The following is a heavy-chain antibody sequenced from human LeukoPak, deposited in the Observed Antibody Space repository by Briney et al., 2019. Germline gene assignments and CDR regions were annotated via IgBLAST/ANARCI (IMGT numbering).Heavy chain of an antibody. V-gene: IGHV3-33*01. Sequence: QSGGPLRLSCAASGFTFSHYGMHWVRQAPGKGLEWVAVIWSDGSNKYYGDSVKGRFTISRDNSKNTLFLQMNSLRTEDTAVYYCTRDRYSGYAYLDYWGQGTLVTVSS. CDR1: GFTFSHYG. J-gene: IGHJ4*02. CDR3: TRDRYSGYAYLDY. CDR2: IWSDGSNK. D-gene: IGHD5-12*01.